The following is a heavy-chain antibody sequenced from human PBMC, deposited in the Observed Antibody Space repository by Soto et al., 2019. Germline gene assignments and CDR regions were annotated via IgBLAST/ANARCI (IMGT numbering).Heavy chain of an antibody. CDR2: MNPNSGNT. Sequence: ASVKVSCKASGYTFTSYGISWVRQAPGQGLEWMGWMNPNSGNTGYAQKFQGRVTMTRNTSISTAYMELSSLRSEDTAVYYCARGSTVTTGDYYYYYYMDVWGKGTTVTVSS. D-gene: IGHD4-17*01. CDR1: GYTFTSYG. V-gene: IGHV1-8*02. J-gene: IGHJ6*03. CDR3: ARGSTVTTGDYYYYYYMDV.